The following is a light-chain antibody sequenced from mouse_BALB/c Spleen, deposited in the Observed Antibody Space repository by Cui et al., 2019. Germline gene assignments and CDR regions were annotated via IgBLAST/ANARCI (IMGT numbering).Light chain of an antibody. V-gene: IGKV4-68*01. Sequence: QIVLTQSPALMSASPVENVTMTCSASSSVSYMYWYQQNPRSAPKPWIYLTSNLASGVPARFSGSGSGTSYSLTISSMEAEDAATYYCQQWSSNPPTFGGGTKLEIK. CDR3: QQWSSNPPT. CDR2: LTS. CDR1: SSVSY. J-gene: IGKJ2*01.